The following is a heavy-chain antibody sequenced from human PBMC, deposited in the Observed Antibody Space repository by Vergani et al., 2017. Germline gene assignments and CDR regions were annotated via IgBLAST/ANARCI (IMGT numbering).Heavy chain of an antibody. CDR3: AKDHQLAYGMDV. D-gene: IGHD2-2*01. J-gene: IGHJ6*02. V-gene: IGHV3-9*01. Sequence: EVQLVESGGGLVQPGGSLRLSCAASGFTFSSYWMHWVRQAPGKGLEWVSGISWNSGSIGYADSVKGRFTISRDNAKNSLYLQMNSLRAEDTALYYCAKDHQLAYGMDVWGQGTTVTVSS. CDR1: GFTFSSYW. CDR2: ISWNSGSI.